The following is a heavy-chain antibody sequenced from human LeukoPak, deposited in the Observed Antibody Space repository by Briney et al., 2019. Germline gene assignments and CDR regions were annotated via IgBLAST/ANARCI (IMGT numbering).Heavy chain of an antibody. D-gene: IGHD2-15*01. CDR1: GGSISNYY. V-gene: IGHV4-59*01. J-gene: IGHJ4*02. CDR2: IYHTGST. CDR3: ARTYCPGGSCYWNDY. Sequence: SETLSLTCTVSGGSISNYYWSWTRQPPGKGLEWIGYIYHTGSTNYNPSLKSRVTISLDTSKNQFSLKLSSVTAADTAVYYCARTYCPGGSCYWNDYWGQGTLVTVSS.